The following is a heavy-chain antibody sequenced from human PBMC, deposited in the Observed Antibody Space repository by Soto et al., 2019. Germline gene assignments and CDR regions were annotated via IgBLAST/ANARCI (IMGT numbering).Heavy chain of an antibody. CDR2: INSDGTDT. V-gene: IGHV3-74*01. D-gene: IGHD3-16*01. CDR3: ARDWSYALNY. Sequence: PVGSLRLSCAASGFTFSSSWMHWVRQAPGKGLVWVSHINSDGTDTNYADSVKGRFTISRDNAKNTAYLQMNSLRAEDTAVYYCARDWSYALNYWGQGSLVTVSS. J-gene: IGHJ4*02. CDR1: GFTFSSSW.